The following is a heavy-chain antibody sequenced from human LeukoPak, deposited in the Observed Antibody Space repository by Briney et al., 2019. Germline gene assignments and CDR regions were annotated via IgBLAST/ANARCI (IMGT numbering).Heavy chain of an antibody. D-gene: IGHD6-19*01. V-gene: IGHV1-46*01. CDR3: ARDGVAGTYYFDY. Sequence: ASVTVSCKASGYTFTNYYMHWVRQAPGQGREWMGMISPSGGSTSYPQKFQGRVTMTRDTSTSTVYMELSSLRSEDTAVYFCARDGVAGTYYFDYWGQGTLVTVSS. CDR2: ISPSGGST. J-gene: IGHJ4*02. CDR1: GYTFTNYY.